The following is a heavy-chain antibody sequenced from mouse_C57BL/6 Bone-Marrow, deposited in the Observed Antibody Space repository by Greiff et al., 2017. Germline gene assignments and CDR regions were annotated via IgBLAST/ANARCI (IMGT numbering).Heavy chain of an antibody. CDR3: TSYSSPYYAMDY. Sequence: VQQQQPGAELVRPGASVKLSCTASGFNTKADYMHRVKQRPEQGLEWIGWDDPETGDTDYASKFQGKATITADTSSTTAYLQLSSMTSADTAVYYCTSYSSPYYAMDYWGQGTSVTVSA. CDR1: GFNTKADY. J-gene: IGHJ4*01. CDR2: DDPETGDT. V-gene: IGHV14-4*01. D-gene: IGHD2-5*01.